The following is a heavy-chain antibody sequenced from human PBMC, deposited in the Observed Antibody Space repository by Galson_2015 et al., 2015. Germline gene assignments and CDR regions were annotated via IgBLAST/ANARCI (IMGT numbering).Heavy chain of an antibody. D-gene: IGHD6-13*01. CDR1: GGSISSYY. V-gene: IGHV4-59*01. Sequence: ETLSLTCTVFGGSISSYYWSWIRQPPGKGLEWIGYIYYSGSTNYNPSLKSRVTISLDTSKNQFSLKLTSVTAADTAVYYCARDGYSNSWIDAFDIWGQGTMVTVSS. CDR2: IYYSGST. J-gene: IGHJ3*02. CDR3: ARDGYSNSWIDAFDI.